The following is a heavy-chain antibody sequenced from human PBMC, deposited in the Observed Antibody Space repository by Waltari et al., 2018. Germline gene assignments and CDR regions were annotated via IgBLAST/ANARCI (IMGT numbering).Heavy chain of an antibody. D-gene: IGHD2-2*01. CDR3: ARGQPATSCFFCVDV. CDR1: GFTVSDTY. J-gene: IGHJ6*02. Sequence: EVHLVESGGGLIQPGGSLRLSCAASGFTVSDTYMNWVRQAPGKGLEWVSVIFSGSNTYYADSVKGRFTISRDNSKNMLYLQMNSLRAEDTALYYCARGQPATSCFFCVDVWGQGTTVTVSS. V-gene: IGHV3-53*01. CDR2: IFSGSNT.